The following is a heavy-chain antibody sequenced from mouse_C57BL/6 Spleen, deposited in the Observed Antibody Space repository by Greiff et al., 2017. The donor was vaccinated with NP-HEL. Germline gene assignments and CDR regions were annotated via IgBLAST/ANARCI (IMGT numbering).Heavy chain of an antibody. Sequence: EVQLQQSGPELVKPGASVKISCKASGYTFTDYYMNWVKQSHGKSLEWIGDINPNNGGTSYNQKFKGKATLTVDKSSSTAYMELRSLTSEDSAVDYCARLVTGPYYFDYWGQGTTLTVSS. D-gene: IGHD2-1*01. V-gene: IGHV1-26*01. CDR1: GYTFTDYY. CDR3: ARLVTGPYYFDY. CDR2: INPNNGGT. J-gene: IGHJ2*01.